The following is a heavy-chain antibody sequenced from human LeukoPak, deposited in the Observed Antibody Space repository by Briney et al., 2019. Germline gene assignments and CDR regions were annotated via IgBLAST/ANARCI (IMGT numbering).Heavy chain of an antibody. CDR2: IYYSGST. CDR1: GGSISSGGYY. D-gene: IGHD5-18*01. J-gene: IGHJ4*02. CDR3: ARDGARYSYGLDY. V-gene: IGHV4-31*03. Sequence: PSETLSLTCTVSGGSISSGGYYWSWIRQHPGKGLEWIGYIYYSGSTYYNPSLKSRVTISVDTSKNQFSLKLSSVTAADTAVYYCARDGARYSYGLDYWGQGTLVTVSS.